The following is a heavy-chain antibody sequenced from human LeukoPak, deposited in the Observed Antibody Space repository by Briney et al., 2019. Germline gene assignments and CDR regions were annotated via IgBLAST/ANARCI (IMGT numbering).Heavy chain of an antibody. CDR2: IYYSGST. J-gene: IGHJ3*02. CDR1: GGSISSYY. V-gene: IGHV4-59*08. Sequence: SETLSLTCTVSGGSISSYYWSWIRQPPVKVLEWIGYIYYSGSTSYNPSLKSRVTISLDTSKNQFSLKLSSVTAADTAVYYCAGGIYYDNSGYPDALDIWGQGTMVTVSS. D-gene: IGHD3-22*01. CDR3: AGGIYYDNSGYPDALDI.